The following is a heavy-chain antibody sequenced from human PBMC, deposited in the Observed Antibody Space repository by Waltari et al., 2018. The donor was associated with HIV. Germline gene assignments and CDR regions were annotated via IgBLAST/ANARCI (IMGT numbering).Heavy chain of an antibody. V-gene: IGHV3-9*02. CDR3: AKDIGFLTHPDSGADA. Sequence: DVHLVQFGGGFVPPGRSLRLSCVGSGLPSENSSMHWVQEGPGKGLQWVASINSFNEIIAYAASVKGRFTTSRDNAKSSLYLQMNNLKPEDTALYYCAKDIGFLTHPDSGADAWGRGTLVTVTS. J-gene: IGHJ5*02. CDR2: INSFNEII. D-gene: IGHD2-15*01. CDR1: GLPSENSS.